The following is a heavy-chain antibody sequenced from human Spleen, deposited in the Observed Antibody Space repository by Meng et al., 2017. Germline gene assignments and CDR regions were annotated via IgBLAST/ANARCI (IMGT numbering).Heavy chain of an antibody. CDR3: AKRGSAGDYYFDY. J-gene: IGHJ4*02. CDR2: IIHGGSP. D-gene: IGHD2-15*01. Sequence: QVQLHQWGAGLLKPSETLSLTCAVNGGSLSGAYWTWVRQPPGKGLEWLGEIIHGGSPGYSPSLKSRVTISVDTSKNQFSLKLSSVTAADTAAYYCAKRGSAGDYYFDYWGQGTLVTVSS. V-gene: IGHV4-34*12. CDR1: GGSLSGAY.